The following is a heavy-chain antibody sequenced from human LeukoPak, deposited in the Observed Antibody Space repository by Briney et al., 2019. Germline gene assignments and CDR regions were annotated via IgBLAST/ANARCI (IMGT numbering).Heavy chain of an antibody. CDR1: GGSISSGSYY. Sequence: SETLSLTCTVSGGSISSGSYYWSWIRQPAGKGLEWIGRIYTSGSTNYNPSLKSRVTISVDTSKNQFSLKLSSVTAADTAVYYCAREEGGSYGYGFGFFDYWGQGTLVTVSS. D-gene: IGHD5-18*01. V-gene: IGHV4-61*02. CDR2: IYTSGST. J-gene: IGHJ4*02. CDR3: AREEGGSYGYGFGFFDY.